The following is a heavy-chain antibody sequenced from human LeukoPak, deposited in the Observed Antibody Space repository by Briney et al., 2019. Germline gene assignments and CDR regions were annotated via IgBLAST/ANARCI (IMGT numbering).Heavy chain of an antibody. CDR3: ARGSYGEGFCDY. Sequence: GGSLRLSCAASGFTFSSYSMNWVRQAPGKGLEWVSSISSSSYIYYADSVKGRFTISRDNAKNSLYLQMNSLRAEDTAVYYCARGSYGEGFCDYWGQGTLVTVSS. D-gene: IGHD4-17*01. CDR1: GFTFSSYS. J-gene: IGHJ4*02. CDR2: ISSSSYI. V-gene: IGHV3-21*01.